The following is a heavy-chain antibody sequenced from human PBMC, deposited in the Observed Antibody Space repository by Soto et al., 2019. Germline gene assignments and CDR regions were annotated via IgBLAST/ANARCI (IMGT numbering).Heavy chain of an antibody. CDR1: GYSFTSYW. Sequence: PGESLKISCNGSGYSFTSYWISWVRQMPGKGLEWMGRIDPSDSYTNYSPSFQGHVTISADKSISTAYLQWSSLKASDTAMYYCASYTAMVTSLDYWGQGTLVTVSS. CDR3: ASYTAMVTSLDY. CDR2: IDPSDSYT. V-gene: IGHV5-10-1*01. J-gene: IGHJ4*02. D-gene: IGHD5-18*01.